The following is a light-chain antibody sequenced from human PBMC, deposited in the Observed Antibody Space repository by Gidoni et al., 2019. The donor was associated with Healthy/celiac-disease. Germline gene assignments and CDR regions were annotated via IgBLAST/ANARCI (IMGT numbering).Light chain of an antibody. Sequence: DIVITQSPATLSVATGERATLSCRASQSVSSYLAWYQQKPGQAPRLLIYGASTRATGIPARFSGSGSGTEFTLTISSLQSEDVAVYYCQQYNNWPLLTFGGGTKVEIK. CDR1: QSVSSY. V-gene: IGKV3-15*01. CDR3: QQYNNWPLLT. J-gene: IGKJ4*01. CDR2: GAS.